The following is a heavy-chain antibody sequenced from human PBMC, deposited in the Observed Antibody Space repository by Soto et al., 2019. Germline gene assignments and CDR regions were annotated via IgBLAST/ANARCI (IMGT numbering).Heavy chain of an antibody. D-gene: IGHD6-19*01. Sequence: QVQLVQSGAEVRKPGASVKVSCKASGYTLSNYAISWVRQAPGQGLEWLGWISFYNGNTKYAQKYQGRVTMTGDPYRSTAYMELRSLRSDDTAVYFCARFPEAVAAYFDYWGQGTLVTVSS. J-gene: IGHJ4*02. CDR3: ARFPEAVAAYFDY. CDR2: ISFYNGNT. V-gene: IGHV1-18*01. CDR1: GYTLSNYA.